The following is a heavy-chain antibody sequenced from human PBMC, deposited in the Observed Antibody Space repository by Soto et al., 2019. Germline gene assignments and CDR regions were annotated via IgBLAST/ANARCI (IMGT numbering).Heavy chain of an antibody. Sequence: QVQVQESGPGLVKPSQTLSLKCSVSGGSIGSRDYYWSWIRQHPDKGLEWIGSIYYNGNTDYNPSHRGRPTMSLDTSMNEFSLKLTSVTAADTAVYYCARDKGGAVLKGSGMDVWGQGTTVTVS. CDR1: GGSIGSRDYY. D-gene: IGHD2-8*02. J-gene: IGHJ6*02. CDR3: ARDKGGAVLKGSGMDV. V-gene: IGHV4-31*02. CDR2: IYYNGNT.